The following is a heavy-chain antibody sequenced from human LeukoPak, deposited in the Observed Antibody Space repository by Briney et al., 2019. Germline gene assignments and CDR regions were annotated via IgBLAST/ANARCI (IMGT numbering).Heavy chain of an antibody. CDR1: GYTFTVYY. CDR3: ARDQRLVAGTFYFDY. Sequence: GAAVTVTFQSSGYTFTVYYIHWVRQAPAQGLERMGWINPNSGGTNYAQKFQGRVTMTRDTSISTAYMELSRLRSDDTAVYYCARDQRLVAGTFYFDYWGQGTLVTVSS. V-gene: IGHV1-2*02. J-gene: IGHJ4*02. CDR2: INPNSGGT. D-gene: IGHD5-12*01.